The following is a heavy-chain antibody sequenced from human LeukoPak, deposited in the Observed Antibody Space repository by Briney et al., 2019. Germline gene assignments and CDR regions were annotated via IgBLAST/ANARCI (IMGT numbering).Heavy chain of an antibody. CDR3: ASVMRTFRGDYRDY. CDR2: INHSGST. J-gene: IGHJ4*02. CDR1: GGSFSGYY. Sequence: PPETLSLTCAVYGGSFSGYYWSWIRQPPGKGLEWIGEINHSGSTNYNPSLKSRVTISVDTSKNQFSLKLSSVTAADTAVYYCASVMRTFRGDYRDYWGQGTLVTVSS. V-gene: IGHV4-34*01. D-gene: IGHD2/OR15-2a*01.